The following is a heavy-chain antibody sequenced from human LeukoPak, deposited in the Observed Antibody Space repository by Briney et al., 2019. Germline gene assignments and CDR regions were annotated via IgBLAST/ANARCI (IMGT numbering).Heavy chain of an antibody. CDR3: AAVYSNYWFYMDV. Sequence: SETLSLTCTVSGGSISSYYWSWIRQPAGKGLEWIGRIYTSGSTNYNPSLKSRVTMSVDTSKNQFSLKLSSVTAADTAVYYCAAVYSNYWFYMDVWGRGTTVTVSS. D-gene: IGHD4-11*01. J-gene: IGHJ6*03. CDR1: GGSISSYY. V-gene: IGHV4-4*07. CDR2: IYTSGST.